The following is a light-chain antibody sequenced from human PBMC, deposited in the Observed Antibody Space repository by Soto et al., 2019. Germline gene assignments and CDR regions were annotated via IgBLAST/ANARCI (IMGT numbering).Light chain of an antibody. CDR2: WAS. J-gene: IGKJ1*01. CDR3: QQYSGTPRT. V-gene: IGKV4-1*01. CDR1: QSVLYSSNNRNY. Sequence: DIVMTQSPDSLAVSLGERATINCKSSQSVLYSSNNRNYLAWYQQKPGQPPKLLIYWASTRQSGVPDRFSGSGSGTDFTLTISSLPAEDVAVYYCQQYSGTPRTFGQGTKVEIK.